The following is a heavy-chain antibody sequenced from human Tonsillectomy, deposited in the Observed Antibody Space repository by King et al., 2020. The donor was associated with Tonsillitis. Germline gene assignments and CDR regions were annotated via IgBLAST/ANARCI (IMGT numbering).Heavy chain of an antibody. CDR2: ISYDGSNK. J-gene: IGHJ6*01. CDR1: GFTFSSYA. V-gene: IGHV3-30-3*01. Sequence: VQLVESGGGVVQPGRSLRLSCAASGFTFSSYAMHWVRQAPGKGLEWVAVISYDGSNKYYADSVKGRFTISRDNSKNTLYLQMNSLRAEDTAVYYCARDRPPRAVTYFGWLVNSWGQGTPGPVSS. D-gene: IGHD3-9*01. CDR3: ARDRPPRAVTYFGWLVNS.